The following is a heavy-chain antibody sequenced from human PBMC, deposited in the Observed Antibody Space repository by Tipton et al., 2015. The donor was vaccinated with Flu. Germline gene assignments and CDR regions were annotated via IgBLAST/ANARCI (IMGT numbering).Heavy chain of an antibody. D-gene: IGHD6-19*01. CDR3: AREGDDYSRGWYAS. V-gene: IGHV4-4*07. Sequence: TLSLTCSVSGGSISTYYWSWIRQPAGKGLELVGHFYNNGSTRYNPSLKNRCTMSADTSRSQFSLKVTSVTAADTAVYFCAREGDDYSRGWYASWGQGILVTVSS. J-gene: IGHJ5*02. CDR1: GGSISTYY. CDR2: FYNNGST.